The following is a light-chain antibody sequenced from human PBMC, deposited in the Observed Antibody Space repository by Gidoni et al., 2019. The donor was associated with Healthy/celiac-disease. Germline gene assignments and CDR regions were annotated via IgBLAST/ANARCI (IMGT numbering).Light chain of an antibody. CDR1: SSNIGSNY. V-gene: IGLV1-47*01. Sequence: QSVLTQPPSASGTPGQRVTISCSGSSSNIGSNYVYWYQQLPGTDPKLLIYRNNQRPSGVPDRFSGSKSGTSASLAISGRRSEDEADYYCAAWDDSLSGLFGGGTKLTVL. J-gene: IGLJ2*01. CDR3: AAWDDSLSGL. CDR2: RNN.